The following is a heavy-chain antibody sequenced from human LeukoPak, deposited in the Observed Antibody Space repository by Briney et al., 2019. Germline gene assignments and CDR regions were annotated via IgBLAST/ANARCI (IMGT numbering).Heavy chain of an antibody. J-gene: IGHJ1*01. CDR1: GFTFSNYG. V-gene: IGHV3-30*02. CDR2: IRNDDGSNK. Sequence: GGSLRLSCAASGFTFSNYGMHWVRQAPGKGLEWVAFIRNDDGSNKYYADSVKGRFTISRDNSKNTVHLQMNSLRVEDTAVYYCAKDEAQYFQHLGQGTLVTVSA. CDR3: AKDEAQYFQH.